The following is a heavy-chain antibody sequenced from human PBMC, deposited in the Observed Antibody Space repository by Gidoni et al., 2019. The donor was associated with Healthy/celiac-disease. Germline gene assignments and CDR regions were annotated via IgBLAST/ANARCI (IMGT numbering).Heavy chain of an antibody. J-gene: IGHJ5*02. CDR3: ARALPRITMVRGVPNWFDP. V-gene: IGHV4-31*03. CDR1: GGSISSGGYY. Sequence: QVQLQESGPGLVKPSQTLSLPCPVSGGSISSGGYYWSWIRQHPGKGLEWIGYIYYSGSTYYNPSLKSRVTISVDTSKNQFSLKLSSVTAADTAVYYCARALPRITMVRGVPNWFDPWGQGTLVTVSS. D-gene: IGHD3-10*01. CDR2: IYYSGST.